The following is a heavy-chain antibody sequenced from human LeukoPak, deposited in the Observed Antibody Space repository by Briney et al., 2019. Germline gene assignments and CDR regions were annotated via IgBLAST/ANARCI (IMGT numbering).Heavy chain of an antibody. CDR2: TNPNNGNT. D-gene: IGHD5-18*01. CDR1: GYAFTCYG. J-gene: IGHJ4*02. Sequence: AAVKLSCTASGYAFTCYGICWMRHAHGQGNELMGWTNPNNGNTNYAQKLQGRVPMNTDTTTSTAYMELRSLRSDNTAEYYCARDPPRGYSSGTGDYWGQGTLVTVSS. V-gene: IGHV1-18*01. CDR3: ARDPPRGYSSGTGDY.